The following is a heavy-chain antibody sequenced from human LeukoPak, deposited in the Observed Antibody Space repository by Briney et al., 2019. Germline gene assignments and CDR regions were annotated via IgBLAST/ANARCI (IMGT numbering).Heavy chain of an antibody. CDR3: ARSPPYYYDGSGYCVYCFDY. J-gene: IGHJ4*02. V-gene: IGHV4-4*07. CDR1: GGSISRFY. CDR2: IYNTGTT. Sequence: PSETLSLACTVSGGSISRFYGTWIRQPAGKGLEWVGRIYNTGTTDYNPSLKSRVIMSVDRSKNQFSLKLSSVTAADTAVYYCARSPPYYYDGSGYCVYCFDYWGQGTLVTVSS. D-gene: IGHD3-22*01.